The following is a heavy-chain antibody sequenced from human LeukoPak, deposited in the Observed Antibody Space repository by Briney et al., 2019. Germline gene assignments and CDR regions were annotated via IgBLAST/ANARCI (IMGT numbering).Heavy chain of an antibody. CDR1: GGSISSSSYY. D-gene: IGHD6-19*01. V-gene: IGHV4-39*01. Sequence: SETLSLTCTVSGGSISSSSYYWGWIRQPPGKGLEWIGSIYYSGSTYYNPSLKSRITISVDTSKNQFSLKLSSVTAADTAVYYCARTYSSGWYPIGAFDIWGQGTMVTVSS. CDR3: ARTYSSGWYPIGAFDI. J-gene: IGHJ3*02. CDR2: IYYSGST.